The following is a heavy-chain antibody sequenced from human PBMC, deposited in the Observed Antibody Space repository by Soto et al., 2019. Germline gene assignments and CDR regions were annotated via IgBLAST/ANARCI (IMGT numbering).Heavy chain of an antibody. Sequence: SETLSLTCTVSGGSISSYYWSWIRQPPGKGLEWIGYIYYSGSTNYNPSLKSRVTISVDTSKNQFSLKLSSVTAADTAVYYCARRRAELGYCSSTSCYERGNYYYYYMDVWGKGTTVTVSS. CDR1: GGSISSYY. J-gene: IGHJ6*03. CDR3: ARRRAELGYCSSTSCYERGNYYYYYMDV. V-gene: IGHV4-59*08. CDR2: IYYSGST. D-gene: IGHD2-2*01.